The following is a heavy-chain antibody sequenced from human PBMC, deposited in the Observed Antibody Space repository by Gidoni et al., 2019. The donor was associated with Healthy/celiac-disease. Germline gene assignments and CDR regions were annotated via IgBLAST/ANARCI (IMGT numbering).Heavy chain of an antibody. V-gene: IGHV3-9*01. Sequence: EVQLVESGGGLVQPGRSLRLACAASGFTFVDYAMHWVLQAPGKGLEWVSGISWNSGSIGYADSVKGRFTISRDNAKNSLYLQMNSLRAEDTALYYCAKSGYSYGPRAFDIWGQGTMVTVSS. J-gene: IGHJ3*02. D-gene: IGHD5-18*01. CDR2: ISWNSGSI. CDR3: AKSGYSYGPRAFDI. CDR1: GFTFVDYA.